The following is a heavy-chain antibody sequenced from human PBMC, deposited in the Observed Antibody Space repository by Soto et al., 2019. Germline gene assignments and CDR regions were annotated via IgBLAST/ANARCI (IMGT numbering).Heavy chain of an antibody. J-gene: IGHJ6*02. CDR3: VTAGPELYYYYYGMDV. D-gene: IGHD1-7*01. CDR1: GFTFREAW. V-gene: IGHV3-15*01. CDR2: IKSKSDGETT. Sequence: PVGSLRLSCAASGFTFREAWMSWVRQAPGKGLEWVGRIKSKSDGETTDYAAPVKGRFTISRDDSEKTLHLQMNSLKAEDSVIYYCVTAGPELYYYYYGMDVWGQGTTVTVSS.